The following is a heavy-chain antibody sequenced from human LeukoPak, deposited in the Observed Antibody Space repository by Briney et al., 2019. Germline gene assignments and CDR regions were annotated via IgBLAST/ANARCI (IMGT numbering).Heavy chain of an antibody. V-gene: IGHV3-7*01. CDR2: IKQDGSEK. CDR3: ARGGGRVHTRLYQHSLPRFDP. Sequence: SGGSLRLSCAASGFTFSSYWMSWVRQAPGKGLEWVANIKQDGSEKYYVDSVKGRFTISRDNAKNSLYLQMNSLRAEDTAVYYCARGGGRVHTRLYQHSLPRFDPWGQGTLVTVSS. CDR1: GFTFSSYW. D-gene: IGHD2-2*01. J-gene: IGHJ5*02.